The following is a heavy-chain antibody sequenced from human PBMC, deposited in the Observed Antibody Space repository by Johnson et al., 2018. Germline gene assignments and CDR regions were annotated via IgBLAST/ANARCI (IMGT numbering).Heavy chain of an antibody. D-gene: IGHD3-22*01. V-gene: IGHV1-69*12. Sequence: QVQLVQSGAEAKRPGSSVTVSCRTSGVTFSNYAISWVRQVPGQGLEWVGGIVPVLGTTSYAQEFQERVSISADASTSTVNMELRSLGSGDSALYYCARVARLRDYYENAPFDDAFDIWAQGTMVTVSA. CDR2: IVPVLGTT. J-gene: IGHJ3*02. CDR1: GVTFSNYA. CDR3: ARVARLRDYYENAPFDDAFDI.